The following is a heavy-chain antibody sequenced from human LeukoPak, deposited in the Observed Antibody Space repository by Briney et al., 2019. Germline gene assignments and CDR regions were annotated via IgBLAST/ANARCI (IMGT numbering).Heavy chain of an antibody. CDR2: ISGSGGST. J-gene: IGHJ4*02. CDR3: AKDFRSAYYDFWSGPGPFDY. CDR1: GFTFSSYA. Sequence: GGSLRLSCAASGFTFSSYAMSWVRQAPGEGLEWVSAISGSGGSTYYADSVKGRFTISRDNSKNTLYLQMNSLRAEDTAVYYCAKDFRSAYYDFWSGPGPFDYWGQGTLVTVSS. D-gene: IGHD3-3*01. V-gene: IGHV3-23*01.